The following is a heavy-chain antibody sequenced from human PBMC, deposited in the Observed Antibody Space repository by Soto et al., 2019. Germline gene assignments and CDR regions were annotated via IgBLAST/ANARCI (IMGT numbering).Heavy chain of an antibody. CDR2: ISSTGNYI. CDR3: ARVGSDYYTYDKFDL. CDR1: GFTFSDYA. Sequence: VQLVESGGGQVEPGGSLRLSCAASGFTFSDYAINWVRQAPGKGREWVSSISSTGNYIFYSDSLKGRFTISRHNAENSVFLQMNGLGAEDTAVYFCARVGSDYYTYDKFDLWGPGTMVSVSS. J-gene: IGHJ3*01. V-gene: IGHV3-21*01. D-gene: IGHD3-3*01.